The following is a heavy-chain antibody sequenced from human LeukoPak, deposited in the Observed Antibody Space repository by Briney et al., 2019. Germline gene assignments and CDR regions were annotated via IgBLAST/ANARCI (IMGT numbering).Heavy chain of an antibody. D-gene: IGHD6-13*01. J-gene: IGHJ4*02. V-gene: IGHV3-7*01. CDR3: ATYLRNTAAGYYYFEY. CDR2: IKQDGGEI. Sequence: GGSLRLSCAASGFTFSNYFMSWIRQAPGKGLEWVANIKQDGGEIYFVDSVKGRFTISRDNAKNSVSLQMNSLRAEDTAIYYCATYLRNTAAGYYYFEYWGQGTLVTVSS. CDR1: GFTFSNYF.